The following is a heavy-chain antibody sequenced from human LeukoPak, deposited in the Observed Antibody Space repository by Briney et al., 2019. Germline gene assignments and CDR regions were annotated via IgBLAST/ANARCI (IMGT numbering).Heavy chain of an antibody. Sequence: PGGSLRLSCAASGFTFSTYGMTWVRQAPGKGLEWVSTIDSGDITYYADSVKGRFTISRDNSKNTLYLQMNSLRAEDTAVYYCAKSRGQVGATELDYWGQGTLVTVSS. CDR1: GFTFSTYG. J-gene: IGHJ4*02. V-gene: IGHV3-23*01. CDR2: IDSGDIT. CDR3: AKSRGQVGATELDY. D-gene: IGHD1-26*01.